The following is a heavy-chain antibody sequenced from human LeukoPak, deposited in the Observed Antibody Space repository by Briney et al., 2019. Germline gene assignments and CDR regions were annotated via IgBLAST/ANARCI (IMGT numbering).Heavy chain of an antibody. CDR2: IIPILGIA. V-gene: IGHV1-69*04. J-gene: IGHJ4*02. Sequence: ASVKVSCKASGGTFSSYAISWVRQAPGQGLEWMGRIIPILGIANYAQKFQGRVTITADESTSTAYMELSSLRSEDTAVYYCARKDSSGLGYWGQGTLVTVSS. CDR3: ARKDSSGLGY. D-gene: IGHD6-25*01. CDR1: GGTFSSYA.